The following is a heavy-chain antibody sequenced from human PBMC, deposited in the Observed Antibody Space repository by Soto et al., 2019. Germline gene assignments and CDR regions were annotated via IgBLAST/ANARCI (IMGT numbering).Heavy chain of an antibody. V-gene: IGHV1-69*01. D-gene: IGHD2-2*01. CDR2: IIPMFGTA. CDR1: GRTFSSYA. CDR3: AKPILGCSSTSCYERVNAFDI. J-gene: IGHJ3*02. Sequence: QVPLVQSGAEVKKPGSSVKVSCKASGRTFSSYAISWVRQAPGQGLEWMGGIIPMFGTANYAQKFQGRVTITADESTSADYMELSSLRSENTAVYYCAKPILGCSSTSCYERVNAFDIWVQGTMVTVSS.